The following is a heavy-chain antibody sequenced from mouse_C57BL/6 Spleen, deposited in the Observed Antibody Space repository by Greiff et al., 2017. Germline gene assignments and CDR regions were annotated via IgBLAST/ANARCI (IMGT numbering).Heavy chain of an antibody. J-gene: IGHJ1*03. Sequence: EVQRVESGGGLVQPGGSLKLSCAASGFTFSDYYMYWVRQTPEKRLEWVAYISNGGGSTYYPDTVKGRFTISRDNAKNTLYLQMSRLKSEDTAMYYCARPYYYGSIYWYFDVWGTGTTVTVSS. CDR2: ISNGGGST. V-gene: IGHV5-12*01. CDR3: ARPYYYGSIYWYFDV. D-gene: IGHD1-1*01. CDR1: GFTFSDYY.